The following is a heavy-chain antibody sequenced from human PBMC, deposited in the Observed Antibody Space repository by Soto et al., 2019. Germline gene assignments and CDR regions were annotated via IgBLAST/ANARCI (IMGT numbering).Heavy chain of an antibody. Sequence: PSETLSLTCTVSGGSISSGGYSWTWIRQHPGKGLEWIGYIYYSGSTYFNPSLKSRLNISIDTSRNQFSLKLSSVTAADTAIYYCAREEATRIERRFDSWGQGTLVTV. CDR1: GGSISSGGYS. V-gene: IGHV4-31*03. CDR2: IYYSGST. CDR3: AREEATRIERRFDS. J-gene: IGHJ5*01. D-gene: IGHD2-15*01.